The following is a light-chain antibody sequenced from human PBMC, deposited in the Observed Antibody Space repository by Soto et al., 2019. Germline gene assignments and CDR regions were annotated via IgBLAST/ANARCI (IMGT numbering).Light chain of an antibody. V-gene: IGLV2-14*03. Sequence: QSVLTQPASVSGSPGQSITISCTGTSSDVGGYNYVSWYKHHPGKAPKLMIYDVGYRPSGVSNRFSGSKSGNTASLTISGLQAEDESDYYCSSYTSSSASYVVFGGGTKLTVL. J-gene: IGLJ2*01. CDR1: SSDVGGYNY. CDR3: SSYTSSSASYVV. CDR2: DVG.